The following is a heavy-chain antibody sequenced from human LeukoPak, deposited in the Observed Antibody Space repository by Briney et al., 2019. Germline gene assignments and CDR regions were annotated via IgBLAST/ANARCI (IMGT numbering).Heavy chain of an antibody. CDR1: GSSINGHY. D-gene: IGHD6-25*01. J-gene: IGHJ5*02. CDR3: AGLHFASAQELDP. V-gene: IGHV4-59*08. CDR2: IYSSENI. Sequence: SETLSLTCTASGSSINGHYWSWIRQRPGKGLEWIGYIYSSENILYNPFLKSRVTLSVDTFKNQFSLSLTSVTAADTAVYYCAGLHFASAQELDPWGQGTLVTVSS.